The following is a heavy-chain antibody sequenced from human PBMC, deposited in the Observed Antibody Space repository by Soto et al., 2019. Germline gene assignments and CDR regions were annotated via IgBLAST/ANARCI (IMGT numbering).Heavy chain of an antibody. Sequence: SGPTLVNPTQTLTLTCTFSGFSLSARGVGVGWIRQPPGKALEWLALIYWDDDDRYNPSLKKRLTISKDTSKNQVVLTMTNMDPMDTATYYCAHCTLLYDVFDYWGQGTLVTVSS. V-gene: IGHV2-5*02. CDR2: IYWDDDD. CDR1: GFSLSARGVG. J-gene: IGHJ4*02. D-gene: IGHD2-2*02. CDR3: AHCTLLYDVFDY.